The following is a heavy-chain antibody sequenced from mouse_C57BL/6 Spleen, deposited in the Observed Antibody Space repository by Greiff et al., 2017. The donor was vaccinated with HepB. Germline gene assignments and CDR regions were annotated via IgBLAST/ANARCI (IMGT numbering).Heavy chain of an antibody. CDR3: ARGAYYSNWLPGY. CDR2: INPSNGGT. Sequence: VQLQQPGTELVKPGASVKLSCKASGYTFTSYWMHWVKQRPGQGLEWIGNINPSNGGTNYNEKFKSKATLTVDKSSSTAYMQRSSLTSEDSAVYYCARGAYYSNWLPGYWGQGTTLTVSS. CDR1: GYTFTSYW. D-gene: IGHD2-5*01. J-gene: IGHJ2*01. V-gene: IGHV1-53*01.